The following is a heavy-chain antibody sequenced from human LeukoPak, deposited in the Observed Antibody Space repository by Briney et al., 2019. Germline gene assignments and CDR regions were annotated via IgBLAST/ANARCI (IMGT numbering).Heavy chain of an antibody. CDR3: ARQGSVGATPLDY. CDR2: IYYSGGTT. D-gene: IGHD1-26*01. CDR1: GSSISSGYY. Sequence: SETLSLTCTVSGSSISSGYYWGWIRQPPGKGLEWIGYIYYSGGTTNYNPSLKSRVTISVDTSKNQFSLNLSSVTAADTAVYYCARQGSVGATPLDYWGQGILVTVSS. V-gene: IGHV4-38-2*02. J-gene: IGHJ4*02.